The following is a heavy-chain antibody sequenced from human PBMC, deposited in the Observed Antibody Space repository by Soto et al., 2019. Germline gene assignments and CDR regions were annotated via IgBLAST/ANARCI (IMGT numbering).Heavy chain of an antibody. Sequence: EVQLLESGGGLVQPGGSLRLSCAASGFTFSSYTMSWVRQGPGKGLEWVSGISSSGGSTVYADSVTGRFTISRDKFKNTLYLQMNSLRAEGPAVYYCAKGWGDYWGQGTPVTVSS. V-gene: IGHV3-23*01. CDR2: ISSSGGST. CDR3: AKGWGDY. D-gene: IGHD7-27*01. CDR1: GFTFSSYT. J-gene: IGHJ4*02.